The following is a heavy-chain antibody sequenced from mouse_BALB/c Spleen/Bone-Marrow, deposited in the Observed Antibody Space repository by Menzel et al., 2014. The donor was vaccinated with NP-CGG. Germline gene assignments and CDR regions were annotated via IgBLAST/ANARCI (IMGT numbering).Heavy chain of an antibody. CDR3: ARSGKVRKAMDY. CDR2: ISGXYGDA. J-gene: IGHJ4*01. CDR1: GYTFTDHA. Sequence: VQLQQSGAKLVRPGVSVKISCKGSGYTFTDHAIHWVKRSHAKSLEWIGVISGXYGDAIYNQEFKGKATMTVDKSSSTAYMELARLTSEDSAIYYCARSGKVRKAMDYWGQGTSVTVSS. V-gene: IGHV1S137*01. D-gene: IGHD2-14*01.